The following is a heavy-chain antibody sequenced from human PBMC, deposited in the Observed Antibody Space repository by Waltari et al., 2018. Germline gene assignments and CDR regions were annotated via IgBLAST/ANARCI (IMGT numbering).Heavy chain of an antibody. CDR1: GYTFTSYA. CDR3: ARARSGYFDY. D-gene: IGHD2-15*01. V-gene: IGHV1-3*03. Sequence: QVQLVQSGAEVKKPGASVKVSCKASGYTFTSYAMHWVRQAPGQRLEWMGWINAGNGNTKYSQEFQGRVTITRDTSASTAYMDLSSLRSEDMAVYYCARARSGYFDYWGQGTLVTVSS. J-gene: IGHJ4*02. CDR2: INAGNGNT.